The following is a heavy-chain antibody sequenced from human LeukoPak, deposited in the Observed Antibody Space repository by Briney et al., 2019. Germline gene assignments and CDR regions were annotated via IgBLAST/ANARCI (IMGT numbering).Heavy chain of an antibody. J-gene: IGHJ4*02. D-gene: IGHD5-12*01. CDR3: AAGKRGYSGYDG. CDR2: IVVGSGNT. CDR1: GFTFTSSA. V-gene: IGHV1-58*02. Sequence: SVKVSCTASGFTFTSSAMQWVRQARGQRLEWIGWIVVGSGNTDYAQKFQERVTITRDMSTSTAYMELSSLRSEDTAVYYCAAGKRGYSGYDGWGQGTLVTVSS.